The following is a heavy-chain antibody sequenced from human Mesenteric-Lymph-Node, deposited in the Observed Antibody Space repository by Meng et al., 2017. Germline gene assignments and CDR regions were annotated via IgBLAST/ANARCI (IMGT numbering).Heavy chain of an antibody. CDR1: GGFFSGYY. CDR2: INHSGST. CDR3: ARGGSSSWYFGYYYYGMDV. Sequence: QVEPQQWGAGLLKPSGTLSLTCAVYGGFFSGYYWSWIRQPPGKGLEWIGEINHSGSTNYNPSLKSRVTISVDTSKNQFSLKLSSVTAADTAVYYCARGGSSSWYFGYYYYGMDVWGQGTTVTVSS. J-gene: IGHJ6*02. D-gene: IGHD6-13*01. V-gene: IGHV4-34*01.